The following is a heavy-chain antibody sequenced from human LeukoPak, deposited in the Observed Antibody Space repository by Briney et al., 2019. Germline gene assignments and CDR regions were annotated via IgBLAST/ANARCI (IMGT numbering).Heavy chain of an antibody. D-gene: IGHD2-2*01. Sequence: AESLKISCKGAGCFFISYWIGWVRRLPAKGLVWLVIIYPGDSDTRYSPSFLRQVTISADKSISTAYLQWSSLKASDTAMYYCARLYCSSTSCSHYYYGMDVWGKGTTVTVSS. CDR3: ARLYCSSTSCSHYYYGMDV. CDR2: IYPGDSDT. CDR1: GCFFISYW. J-gene: IGHJ6*04. V-gene: IGHV5-51*01.